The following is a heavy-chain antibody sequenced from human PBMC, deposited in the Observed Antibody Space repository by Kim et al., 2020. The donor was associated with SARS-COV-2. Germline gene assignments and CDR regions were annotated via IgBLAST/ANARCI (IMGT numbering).Heavy chain of an antibody. J-gene: IGHJ5*02. Sequence: SETLSLTCTVSGGSISSSSYYWGWIRQPPGKGLEWIGSIYYSGSTYYNPSLKSRVTISVDTSKNQFSLKLSSVTAADTAVYYCAMGGRAAAAGNWFDPWGQGTLVTVSS. CDR1: GGSISSSSYY. D-gene: IGHD6-13*01. CDR2: IYYSGST. CDR3: AMGGRAAAAGNWFDP. V-gene: IGHV4-39*01.